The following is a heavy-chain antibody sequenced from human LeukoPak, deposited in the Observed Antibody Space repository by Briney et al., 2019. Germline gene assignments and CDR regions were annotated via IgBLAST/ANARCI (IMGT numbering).Heavy chain of an antibody. J-gene: IGHJ4*02. Sequence: SETLSLTCTVSGGSISSYFRSWIRQPPGKGLEWIGYISDSGSTNHNPSLKSRVTISIDTSENQFSLKVRSVTAADTAVYYCARHYGDYGEYCFDYWGQGTLVTVSS. CDR3: ARHYGDYGEYCFDY. CDR1: GGSISSYF. CDR2: ISDSGST. D-gene: IGHD4-17*01. V-gene: IGHV4-59*08.